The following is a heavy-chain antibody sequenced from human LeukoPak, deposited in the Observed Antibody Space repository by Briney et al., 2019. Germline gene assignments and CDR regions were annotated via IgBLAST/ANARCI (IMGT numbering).Heavy chain of an antibody. CDR2: INNDGSSA. J-gene: IGHJ6*02. Sequence: GGSLRLSCAASGFTFNNYWIHWVRQVPGKGLVWVSRINNDGSSASYVDSVKGRFTISRDNAKNTLFLQMNSLRAEDTAVYYCARRGTGHGMDVWGQGTTVTVSS. CDR1: GFTFNNYW. V-gene: IGHV3-74*01. CDR3: ARRGTGHGMDV. D-gene: IGHD1-1*01.